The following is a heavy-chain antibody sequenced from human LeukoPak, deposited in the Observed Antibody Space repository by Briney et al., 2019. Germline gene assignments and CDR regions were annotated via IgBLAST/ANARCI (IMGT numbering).Heavy chain of an antibody. D-gene: IGHD5-12*01. CDR2: ISASADNT. J-gene: IGHJ4*02. CDR3: AKGGYHYFDS. V-gene: IGHV3-23*01. CDR1: GFTFSDYA. Sequence: PGGSLRLSCAASGFTFSDYAMSWVRQAPGKGREWVSAISASADNTYYADSVKGRFTISRDNPKNTLFLQMNSLRAEETAVYYCAKGGYHYFDSWGQGTLVTVSS.